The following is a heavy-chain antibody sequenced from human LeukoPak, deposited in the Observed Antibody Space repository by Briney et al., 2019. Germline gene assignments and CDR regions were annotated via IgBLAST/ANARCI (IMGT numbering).Heavy chain of an antibody. V-gene: IGHV4-61*02. CDR1: GGSISSGSYY. CDR2: IYTSGST. J-gene: IGHJ6*03. D-gene: IGHD2-2*01. CDR3: ASEIVVGPAARGEVAHYYYYMDG. Sequence: SQTLSLTCTVSGGSISSGSYYWSWIRQPAGKGLEWIGRIYTSGSTNYNPSLKSRVTISVDTSKNQFSLKLSSVTAAATAVYYCASEIVVGPAARGEVAHYYYYMDGWGKGTAVTV.